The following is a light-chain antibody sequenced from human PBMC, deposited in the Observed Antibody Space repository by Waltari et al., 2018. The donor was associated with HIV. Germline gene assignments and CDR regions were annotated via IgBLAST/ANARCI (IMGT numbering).Light chain of an antibody. J-gene: IGKJ2*01. CDR1: QGISSW. CDR3: QPTNSFPVT. Sequence: DIQLPQPPPSMSASPGDNVTLTCRASQGISSWLAWYRQKPGKVPHLLVYDASTLQLGVPPRFSGRGSGTRCCLAISGLQPEDFATYYCQPTNSFPVTFGPGTTL. CDR2: DAS. V-gene: IGKV1-12*01.